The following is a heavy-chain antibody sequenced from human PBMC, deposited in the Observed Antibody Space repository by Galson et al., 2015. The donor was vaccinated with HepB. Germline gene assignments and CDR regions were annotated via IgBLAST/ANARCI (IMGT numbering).Heavy chain of an antibody. J-gene: IGHJ4*02. D-gene: IGHD3-10*01. CDR2: ISSSSSYI. Sequence: SLRLSCAASGFTFSSYSMNWVRQAPGKGLEWVSSISSSSSYIYYADSVKGRFTISRDNAKNSLYLQMNSLRAEDTAVYYCASRDYGSGSYYCLHYWGQGTLVTVSS. CDR1: GFTFSSYS. CDR3: ASRDYGSGSYYCLHY. V-gene: IGHV3-21*01.